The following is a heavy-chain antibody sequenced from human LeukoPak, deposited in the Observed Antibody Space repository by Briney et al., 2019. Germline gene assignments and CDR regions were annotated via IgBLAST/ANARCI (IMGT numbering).Heavy chain of an antibody. D-gene: IGHD2-21*02. CDR1: GFTFSSYS. V-gene: IGHV3-21*01. CDR2: ISSSSSYI. J-gene: IGHJ4*02. CDR3: ARRDWGYFDY. Sequence: PGGSLRLSCAASGFTFSSYSMNWVRQAPGKGLDWVSSISSSSSYIYYADSVKGRFTISRDNAKNSLYLQMNSLRAEDTAVYYCARRDWGYFDYWGQGTLVTVSS.